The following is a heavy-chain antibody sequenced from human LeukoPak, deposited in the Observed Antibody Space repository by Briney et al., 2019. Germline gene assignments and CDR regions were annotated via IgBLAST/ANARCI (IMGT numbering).Heavy chain of an antibody. CDR2: ISGSGGST. CDR3: AKGPDAFDI. V-gene: IGHV3-23*01. J-gene: IGHJ3*02. CDR1: GFTVSSNY. Sequence: GGSLRLSCAASGFTVSSNYMSWVRQAPGKGLEWVSVISGSGGSTYYADSVKGRFTISRDNSKNTLYLQMNSLRAEDTAVYYCAKGPDAFDIWGQGTMVTVSS.